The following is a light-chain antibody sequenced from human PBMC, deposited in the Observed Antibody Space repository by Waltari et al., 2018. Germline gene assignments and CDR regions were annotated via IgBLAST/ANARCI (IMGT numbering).Light chain of an antibody. CDR2: DVS. V-gene: IGLV2-11*01. Sequence: QSALTQPRSVSGSPGQSVTISCTGTSSDVGGYNYVSWYQQHPGKAPKLMIYDVSKRPSGVPDRFSGSKSGNTASLTISVLQAEDEADYYCCSYAGSSWVFGGGTKLTVL. CDR1: SSDVGGYNY. J-gene: IGLJ3*02. CDR3: CSYAGSSWV.